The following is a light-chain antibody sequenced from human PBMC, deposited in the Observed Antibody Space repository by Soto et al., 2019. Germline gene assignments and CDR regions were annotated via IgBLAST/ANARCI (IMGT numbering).Light chain of an antibody. CDR2: EDN. V-gene: IGLV6-57*02. CDR1: SGSIASNY. Sequence: FMLTQPHSVSESPGKTVTISCTGSSGSIASNYVQWYQQRPGSAPTTVIYEDNQRPSGVPDRFSGSIDSSSNSASLTISGLKTEDEADYYCQSYDSSNHEVFGGGTKVTVL. J-gene: IGLJ3*02. CDR3: QSYDSSNHEV.